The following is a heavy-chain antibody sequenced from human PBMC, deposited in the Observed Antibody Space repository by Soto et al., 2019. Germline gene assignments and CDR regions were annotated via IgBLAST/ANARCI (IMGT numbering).Heavy chain of an antibody. CDR3: ARRASYYYDSSGYFGEYYFDY. J-gene: IGHJ4*02. V-gene: IGHV4-39*01. Sequence: QLQLQESGPGLVKPSETLSLTCTVSGGSISSSSYYWGWIRQPPGKGLEWIGSIDYSGSTYYNPSLKSRVTISVDTSKNQFSLKLSSVTAADTAVYYCARRASYYYDSSGYFGEYYFDYWGQGTLVTVSS. D-gene: IGHD3-22*01. CDR1: GGSISSSSYY. CDR2: IDYSGST.